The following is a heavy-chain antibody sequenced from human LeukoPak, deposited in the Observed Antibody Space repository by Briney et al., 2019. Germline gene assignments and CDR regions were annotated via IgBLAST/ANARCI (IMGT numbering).Heavy chain of an antibody. Sequence: GGSLRLSCAASGFTFSSYSMNWVRQAPGKGLEWVSSISSSSYIYYADSVKGRFTISRDNAKNSLYLQMNSLRAEDTAVYYCARDPPNHYDILTGYYTWGQGTLVTVSS. CDR3: ARDPPNHYDILTGYYT. J-gene: IGHJ4*02. D-gene: IGHD3-9*01. CDR2: ISSSSYI. CDR1: GFTFSSYS. V-gene: IGHV3-21*01.